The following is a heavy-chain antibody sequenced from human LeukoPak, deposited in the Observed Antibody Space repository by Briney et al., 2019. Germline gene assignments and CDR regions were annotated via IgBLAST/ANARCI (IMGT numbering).Heavy chain of an antibody. D-gene: IGHD6-25*01. CDR1: GYTFTKYV. J-gene: IGHJ4*02. CDR2: ISGYNGNT. CDR3: ARVHSGADESNDY. Sequence: ASVTVSFTASGYTFTKYVISWVRQAPGQGGEGMGWISGYNGNTNYAQKFQGRVTMTTDTSTSTAYMELRSLRSDDTAVYYCARVHSGADESNDYWGQGTLVTVSS. V-gene: IGHV1-18*01.